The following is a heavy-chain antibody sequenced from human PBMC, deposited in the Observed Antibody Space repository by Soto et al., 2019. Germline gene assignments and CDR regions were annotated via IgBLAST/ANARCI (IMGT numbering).Heavy chain of an antibody. CDR1: DDSITSGAYY. CDR3: EGMFWFGALLFDY. J-gene: IGHJ4*02. CDR2: IQYRGST. Sequence: HLQLQESGPRLIKPSETLSLTCTVSDDSITSGAYYWGLIRQPPGKGLEWIGTIQYRGSTYYNPSLKSRVTMSLDTSKNQYSLRLTSVTAADKAVYFCEGMFWFGALLFDYWGKGTLVTVSS. D-gene: IGHD3-10*01. V-gene: IGHV4-39*01.